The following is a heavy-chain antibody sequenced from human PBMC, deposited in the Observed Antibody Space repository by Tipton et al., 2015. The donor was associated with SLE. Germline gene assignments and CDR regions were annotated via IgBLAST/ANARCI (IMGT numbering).Heavy chain of an antibody. CDR2: IFTAGTP. D-gene: IGHD6-13*01. CDR1: GGSIGSYY. Sequence: TLSLTCSVSGGSIGSYYWSWFRQPPGKGLQWIGSIFTAGTPDFSPSLQSRVTIALDTSKNQISLKLKSVIAADTAVYYCARVAYSRTWPIDYWGRGTQVTVSS. V-gene: IGHV4-4*08. CDR3: ARVAYSRTWPIDY. J-gene: IGHJ4*02.